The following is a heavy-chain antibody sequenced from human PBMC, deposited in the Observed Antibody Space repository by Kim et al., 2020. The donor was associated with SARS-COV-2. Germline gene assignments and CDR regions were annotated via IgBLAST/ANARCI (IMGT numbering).Heavy chain of an antibody. D-gene: IGHD2-15*01. CDR3: ARGRYSAFDI. CDR1: GDSVSSSSIA. V-gene: IGHV6-1*01. CDR2: TYYRSKWYN. Sequence: SQTLSLTCAISGDSVSSSSIAWNWIRLSPSRGLEWLGRTYYRSKWYNEYEASVDSRITINLDTSKNQFSLQLNSVTPEDTAVYYCARGRYSAFDIWGQGT. J-gene: IGHJ3*02.